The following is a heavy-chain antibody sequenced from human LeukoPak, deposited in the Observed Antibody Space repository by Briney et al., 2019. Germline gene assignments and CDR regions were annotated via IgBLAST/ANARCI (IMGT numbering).Heavy chain of an antibody. J-gene: IGHJ6*03. V-gene: IGHV4-61*02. CDR2: IYTSGRT. CDR3: ARGWATVTIHGYYYMDV. D-gene: IGHD4-17*01. CDR1: GGSISSGSYY. Sequence: PSETLSLTCTVSGGSISSGSYYWSWIRQPAGKGLEWIGRIYTSGRTKYNPSLKSRVTISVDTSKNQFSLKLTSVSAADTAVYYCARGWATVTIHGYYYMDVWGKGTTVTISS.